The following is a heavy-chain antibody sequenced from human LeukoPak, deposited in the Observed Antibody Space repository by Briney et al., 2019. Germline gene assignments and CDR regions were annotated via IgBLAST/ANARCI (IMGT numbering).Heavy chain of an antibody. V-gene: IGHV3-66*01. CDR2: IYSGGST. CDR1: GFTVSSNC. Sequence: GGSLRLSCAASGFTVSSNCMSWVRQAPGKGLEWVSVIYSGGSTYYADSVKGRFTISRDNSKNTLYLQMNSLRAEDTAVYYCARESPESAFDIWGQGTMVTVSS. CDR3: ARESPESAFDI. J-gene: IGHJ3*02.